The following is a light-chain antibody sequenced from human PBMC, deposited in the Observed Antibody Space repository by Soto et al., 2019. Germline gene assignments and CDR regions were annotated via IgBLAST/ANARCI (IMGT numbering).Light chain of an antibody. V-gene: IGKV1-5*01. J-gene: IGKJ4*01. Sequence: IQMTQSPSTLSASVGDRVTITCRASQSVNGWLAWYQQKPGKAPKLLISEASSLDSGVPSRFSGSGSGTEYVLTITSLQPEDFATYYGQQYDTYSTFGGGTTVESK. CDR1: QSVNGW. CDR2: EAS. CDR3: QQYDTYST.